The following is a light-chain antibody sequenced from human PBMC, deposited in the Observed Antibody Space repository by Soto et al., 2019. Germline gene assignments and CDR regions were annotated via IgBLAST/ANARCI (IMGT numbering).Light chain of an antibody. J-gene: IGKJ4*02. CDR1: EDIRSS. V-gene: IGKV1-9*01. CDR2: TVS. Sequence: DIQLTQSPSFLSASVGDRLTITCRASEDIRSSLAWYQQKLGKAPNIIIYTVSTLQSGVPARFSGSRSGTEFTLTISSLQPEDFATSYCQQFNSPPVTVGGGTKVAI. CDR3: QQFNSPPVT.